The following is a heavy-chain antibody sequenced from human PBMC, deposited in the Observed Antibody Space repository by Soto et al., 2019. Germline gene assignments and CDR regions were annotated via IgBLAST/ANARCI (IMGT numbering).Heavy chain of an antibody. CDR1: GFTFSSYA. CDR2: ISGSGDST. J-gene: IGHJ4*02. V-gene: IGHV3-23*01. Sequence: EVQLLDSGGGLVQPGGSLRLSCAASGFTFSSYAMNWVRQAPGKGLEWVSVISGSGDSTYYADSVKGRFTISRDNSKNTLYLQMNSLRAEDTAVYYCARRGLGTYFDYWGQGTLVTVSS. CDR3: ARRGLGTYFDY. D-gene: IGHD6-13*01.